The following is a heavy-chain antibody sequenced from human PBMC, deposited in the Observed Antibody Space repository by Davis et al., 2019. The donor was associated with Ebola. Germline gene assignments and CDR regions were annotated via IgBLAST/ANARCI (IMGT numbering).Heavy chain of an antibody. J-gene: IGHJ4*02. D-gene: IGHD1/OR15-1a*01. V-gene: IGHV3-30*04. CDR2: VSYDGSDK. Sequence: GGSLRLSCAASGFTFSNFAMHWVRQAPGKGLEWVAIVSYDGSDKYYADSVKGRFTISRDNSKNTLYLQMNSLRAEDTAVYYCAREGPEQAFDYWGRGTLVTVSS. CDR3: AREGPEQAFDY. CDR1: GFTFSNFA.